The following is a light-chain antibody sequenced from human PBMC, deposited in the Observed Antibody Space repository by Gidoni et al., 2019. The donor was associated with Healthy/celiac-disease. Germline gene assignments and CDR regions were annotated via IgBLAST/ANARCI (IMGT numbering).Light chain of an antibody. CDR2: GKN. V-gene: IGLV3-19*01. Sequence: SSELTQDPAVSVALGQTVRITCQGGSLRSYYASWYQQKPGQAPLLVIYGKNNRPSGIPDRFSGSSSGNTASLTITGAQAEDEADYYCNSRDSSGNHLVFGGGTKLTVL. CDR3: NSRDSSGNHLV. CDR1: SLRSYY. J-gene: IGLJ3*02.